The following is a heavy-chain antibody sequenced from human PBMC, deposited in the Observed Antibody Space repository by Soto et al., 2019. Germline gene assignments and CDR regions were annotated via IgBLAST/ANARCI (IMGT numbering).Heavy chain of an antibody. D-gene: IGHD3-16*01. CDR2: IKQDGSEK. CDR1: GFTFSSYW. J-gene: IGHJ4*02. V-gene: IGHV3-7*03. CDR3: ARGGGRLRGRDY. Sequence: EVQLVESGGGLVQPGGSLRLSCAASGFTFSSYWMSWVRQAPGKGLEWVANIKQDGSEKYYVDSVKGRFTISRDNAKNSLDLQMNRLGAEDTAVYYCARGGGRLRGRDYWGQGTLVTVSS.